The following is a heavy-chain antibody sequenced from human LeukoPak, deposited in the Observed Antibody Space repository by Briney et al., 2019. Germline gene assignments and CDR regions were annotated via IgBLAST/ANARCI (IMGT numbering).Heavy chain of an antibody. CDR3: ARVGCSGGSCYPDY. V-gene: IGHV4-59*01. CDR1: GASISTSY. D-gene: IGHD2-15*01. J-gene: IGHJ4*02. Sequence: SETLSLTCTVSGASISTSYWYWIRQPPGKGLEWMGYIHYSGDINYNPSLKSRVTISAYTSKNQLSLKLSSVTAADTAVYYCARVGCSGGSCYPDYWGQGTLVTVSS. CDR2: IHYSGDI.